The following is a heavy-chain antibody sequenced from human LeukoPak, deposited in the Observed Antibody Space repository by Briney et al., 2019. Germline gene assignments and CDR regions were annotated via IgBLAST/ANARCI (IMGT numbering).Heavy chain of an antibody. D-gene: IGHD3-10*01. V-gene: IGHV3-74*03. CDR1: GFIFSDFW. CDR3: ARSRWAYLVRGVVDYMDV. J-gene: IGHJ6*03. Sequence: GGSLRLSCAVSGFIFSDFWMHWVRHAPGEGLVWVSRVNTDGTGPTYADSVKGRFTVSRDNAKSTLYLQMDNLSVEDTAMYYCARSRWAYLVRGVVDYMDVWGKGTMVTVSS. CDR2: VNTDGTGP.